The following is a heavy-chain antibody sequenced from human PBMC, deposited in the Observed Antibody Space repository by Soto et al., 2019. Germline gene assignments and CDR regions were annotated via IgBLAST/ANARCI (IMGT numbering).Heavy chain of an antibody. J-gene: IGHJ4*02. Sequence: QVQLVQSGAEVKKPGSSVKVSCKASGGTFSSYTISWVRQAPGQGLEWMGRIIPILGIANYAQKFQGRVTITADKSTSTAYMELSSLRSEDTAVYYCARDIIEYNWNDADPYYFDYWGQGTLVTVSS. D-gene: IGHD1-1*01. CDR3: ARDIIEYNWNDADPYYFDY. V-gene: IGHV1-69*08. CDR2: IIPILGIA. CDR1: GGTFSSYT.